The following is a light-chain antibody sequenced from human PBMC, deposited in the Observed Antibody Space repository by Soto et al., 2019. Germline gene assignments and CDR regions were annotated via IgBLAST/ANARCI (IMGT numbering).Light chain of an antibody. Sequence: QSVLTQPPSVSGAPGQRVTISCTGSSSNIGAGYDVHWYQQLPGTAPKLLIYGNSNRPSGVPDRFSGSKSGTSASLAITGLQAEDDADYYCHSYDSTLILLFGGGTKLTVL. V-gene: IGLV1-40*01. CDR2: GNS. CDR3: HSYDSTLILL. J-gene: IGLJ2*01. CDR1: SSNIGAGYD.